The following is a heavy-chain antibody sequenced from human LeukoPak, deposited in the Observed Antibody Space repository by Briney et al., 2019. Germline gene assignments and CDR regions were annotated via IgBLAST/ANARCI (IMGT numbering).Heavy chain of an antibody. CDR2: IYYSGST. Sequence: SETLSLTCTVSGGSIGSYYWSWIRQPPGKGLEWIGYIYYSGSTNYNPSLKSRVTISVDTSKNQFSLKLSSVTAADTAVYYCARGSSYYDFWSGSSALYYYMDVWGKGTTVTVSS. J-gene: IGHJ6*03. V-gene: IGHV4-59*01. CDR1: GGSIGSYY. CDR3: ARGSSYYDFWSGSSALYYYMDV. D-gene: IGHD3-3*01.